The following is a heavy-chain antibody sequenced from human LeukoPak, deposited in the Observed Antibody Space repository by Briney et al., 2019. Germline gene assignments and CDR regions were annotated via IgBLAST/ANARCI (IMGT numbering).Heavy chain of an antibody. D-gene: IGHD3-9*01. V-gene: IGHV1-18*01. J-gene: IGHJ4*02. CDR1: GYTFTSYG. CDR3: ARVGTRTPYDILTGYYPLYYFDY. CDR2: ISAYNGNT. Sequence: ASVKVSCKASGYTFTSYGISWVRQAPGQGLEWMGWISAYNGNTNYAQKLQGRVTMTTDTSTSTAYMELSSLRSEDTAVYYCARVGTRTPYDILTGYYPLYYFDYWGQGTLVTVSS.